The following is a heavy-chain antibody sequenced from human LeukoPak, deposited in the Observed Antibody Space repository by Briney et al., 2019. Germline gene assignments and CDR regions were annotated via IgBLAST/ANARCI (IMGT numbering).Heavy chain of an antibody. CDR1: GGTLSSYA. Sequence: SVKVSCKASGGTLSSYAISWVRQAPGQGLEWMGRIIPILGIANYAQKFQGRVTITADKSTSTAYMELSSLRSEDTAVYYCARGARGFGELLFLDWGQGTLVTVSS. V-gene: IGHV1-69*04. J-gene: IGHJ4*02. CDR3: ARGARGFGELLFLD. CDR2: IIPILGIA. D-gene: IGHD3-10*01.